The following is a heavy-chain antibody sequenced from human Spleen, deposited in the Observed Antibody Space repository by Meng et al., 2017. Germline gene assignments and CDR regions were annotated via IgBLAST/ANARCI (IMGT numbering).Heavy chain of an antibody. D-gene: IGHD5-12*01. CDR2: INHSGST. J-gene: IGHJ4*02. V-gene: IGHV4-34*01. Sequence: SETLSLTCAVYGGSFSGYYWSWIRQPPGKGLEWIGEINHSGSTNYNPSLKSRVTISVDTSKNQFSLKLTSVTAADTAVYYCARLRGFSGYGSGWYFDYWGQGMLVTVSS. CDR1: GGSFSGYY. CDR3: ARLRGFSGYGSGWYFDY.